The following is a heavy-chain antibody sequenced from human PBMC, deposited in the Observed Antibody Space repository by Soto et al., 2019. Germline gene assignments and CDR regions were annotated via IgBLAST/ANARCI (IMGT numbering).Heavy chain of an antibody. J-gene: IGHJ4*02. CDR3: ARDSRAYFDY. Sequence: SETLSLTCTVSGGSISSYFWSWFRQPPGKGLEWIGYIYYSGSTNYNPSLKSRVTISVDTSKNHFSLKLTSVTAADTAVYYCARDSRAYFDYWGQGTLVTVSS. CDR2: IYYSGST. CDR1: GGSISSYF. V-gene: IGHV4-59*01.